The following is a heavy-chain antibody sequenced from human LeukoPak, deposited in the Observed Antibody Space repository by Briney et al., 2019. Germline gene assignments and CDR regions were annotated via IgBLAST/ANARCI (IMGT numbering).Heavy chain of an antibody. Sequence: GGSLRLSCAASGFTFSSYAVSWVRQAPGKGLEWVSAISGSGGSTYYADSVKGRFTISRDNSKNTLYLQMNSLRAEDTAVYYCAKGTGGYSYADAFDIWGQGTMVTVSS. CDR3: AKGTGGYSYADAFDI. D-gene: IGHD5-18*01. CDR1: GFTFSSYA. CDR2: ISGSGGST. V-gene: IGHV3-23*01. J-gene: IGHJ3*02.